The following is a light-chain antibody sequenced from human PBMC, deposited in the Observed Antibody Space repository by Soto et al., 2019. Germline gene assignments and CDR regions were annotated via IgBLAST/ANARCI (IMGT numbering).Light chain of an antibody. Sequence: EIVLTQSPATLSLSPGERANLSCRASQSVSSYLAWYQQKPGQAPRLLIYDASNRATGIPARFSGSGSGTDFTLTISSLEPEDFAVYYCQQRSNWPLTFGPGTKVDIK. J-gene: IGKJ3*01. CDR1: QSVSSY. V-gene: IGKV3-11*01. CDR2: DAS. CDR3: QQRSNWPLT.